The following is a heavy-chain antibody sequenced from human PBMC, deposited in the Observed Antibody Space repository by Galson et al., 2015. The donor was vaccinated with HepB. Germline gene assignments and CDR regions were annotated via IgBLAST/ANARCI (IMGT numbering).Heavy chain of an antibody. V-gene: IGHV3-9*01. J-gene: IGHJ6*02. Sequence: SLRLSCAASGFTFEDYAMHWVRQVPGKGLEWVSGISWKGDFTGYADSVRGRFTISRDNAKYSLYLQMNSLRTEDTALYYCAQDLTYYYGSGSYFVGMDAWGQGTTVTVS. D-gene: IGHD3-10*01. CDR1: GFTFEDYA. CDR2: ISWKGDFT. CDR3: AQDLTYYYGSGSYFVGMDA.